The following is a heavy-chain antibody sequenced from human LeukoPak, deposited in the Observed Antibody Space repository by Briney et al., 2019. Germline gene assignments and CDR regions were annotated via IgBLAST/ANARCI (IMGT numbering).Heavy chain of an antibody. Sequence: SQTLSLTCTVSGGSISSGSYYWSWIRQPAGKGLEWIGRIYTSGSTNYNPSLKSRVTISVDTSKNQFSLKLSSVTAADTAVYYCARSLVVVPALDYWGQGTLVTASS. CDR3: ARSLVVVPALDY. V-gene: IGHV4-61*02. D-gene: IGHD2-2*01. J-gene: IGHJ4*02. CDR2: IYTSGST. CDR1: GGSISSGSYY.